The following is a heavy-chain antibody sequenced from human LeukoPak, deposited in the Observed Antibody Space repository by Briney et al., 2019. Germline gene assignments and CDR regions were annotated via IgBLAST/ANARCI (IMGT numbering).Heavy chain of an antibody. V-gene: IGHV4-39*01. J-gene: IGHJ4*02. Sequence: SETLSLTCTVSGGSISSSSYYWGWIRQPPGKGLEWIGSIYYSGSTYYNPSLKSRFTISVDTSKNQFSLKLSSVTAADTAVYYCVSRITIFGVVIADYFAYWGQGTLVTVSS. CDR3: VSRITIFGVVIADYFAY. D-gene: IGHD3-3*01. CDR1: GGSISSSSYY. CDR2: IYYSGST.